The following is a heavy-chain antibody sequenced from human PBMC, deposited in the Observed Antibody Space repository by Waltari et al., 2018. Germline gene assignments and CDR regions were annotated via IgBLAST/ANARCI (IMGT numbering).Heavy chain of an antibody. V-gene: IGHV3-7*01. J-gene: IGHJ5*02. D-gene: IGHD7-27*01. Sequence: EVQLVESGGGLVQPGGSLRLSFAASGFTFSSYWMSWVRQAPGKGLEWVANIKQDGSEKYYVDSVKGRFTISRDNAKNSLYLQMNSLRAEDTAVYYCARDLAFTGDLNWFDPWGQGTLVTVSS. CDR1: GFTFSSYW. CDR3: ARDLAFTGDLNWFDP. CDR2: IKQDGSEK.